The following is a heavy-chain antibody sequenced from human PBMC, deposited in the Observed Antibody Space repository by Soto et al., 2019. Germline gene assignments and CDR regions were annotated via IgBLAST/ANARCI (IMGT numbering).Heavy chain of an antibody. D-gene: IGHD2-8*02. CDR2: ISRDGGTK. Sequence: QVQLVESGGGVVQPGRSLRLSCAVSGFTVSTYGMHWVRQAPGKGLEWVAVISRDGGTKYYADSVKGRFTISRDTSRNTQFLEMNSLRGDDMAVYYCTGEVASGYWGQGTLVTVSS. CDR3: TGEVASGY. V-gene: IGHV3-30*03. CDR1: GFTVSTYG. J-gene: IGHJ4*02.